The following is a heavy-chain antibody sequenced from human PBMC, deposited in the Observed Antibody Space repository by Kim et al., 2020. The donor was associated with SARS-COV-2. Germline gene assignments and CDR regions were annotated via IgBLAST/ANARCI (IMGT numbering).Heavy chain of an antibody. V-gene: IGHV4-34*01. D-gene: IGHD1-26*01. CDR3: ARALHGMS. CDR1: GGSFSGYY. Sequence: SETLSLTCAVYGGSFSGYYWSWIRQPPGKGLEWIGEINHSGSTNYNPSLKSRVTISVDTSKNQFSLKLSSVTAADTAVYYCARALHGMSWGQGTLVTVSS. J-gene: IGHJ4*02. CDR2: INHSGST.